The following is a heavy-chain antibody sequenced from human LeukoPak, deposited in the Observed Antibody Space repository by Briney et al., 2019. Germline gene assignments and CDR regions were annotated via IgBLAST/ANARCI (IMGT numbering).Heavy chain of an antibody. J-gene: IGHJ6*01. CDR2: INHNGNVN. CDR1: GFTFSSYW. CDR3: ARGGGLDV. D-gene: IGHD3-16*01. V-gene: IGHV3-7*03. Sequence: GGSLRLSCAASGFTFSSYWMNWARQAPGKGLEWVASINHNGNVNYYVDSVKGRFTISRDNAKNSLYLQMSNLRVEDTAVYFCARGGGLDVWGKGPRSPSPQ.